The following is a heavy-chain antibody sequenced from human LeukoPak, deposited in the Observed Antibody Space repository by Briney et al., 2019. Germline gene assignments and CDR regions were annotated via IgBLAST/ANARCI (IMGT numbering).Heavy chain of an antibody. V-gene: IGHV3-7*01. CDR2: IKHDGSEK. J-gene: IGHJ4*02. CDR1: GFTFNDYW. Sequence: GGSLRLSCAASGFTFNDYWMTGVRQAPGKGLEWVANIKHDGSEKYYVDSVKGRFTISRDNAKNSLYLQMNSLRAEDTAVYYCARDWYYDILTAFDYWGQGTLVTVSS. CDR3: ARDWYYDILTAFDY. D-gene: IGHD3-9*01.